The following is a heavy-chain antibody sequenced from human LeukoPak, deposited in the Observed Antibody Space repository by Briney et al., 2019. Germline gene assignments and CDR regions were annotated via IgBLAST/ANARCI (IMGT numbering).Heavy chain of an antibody. D-gene: IGHD3-9*01. Sequence: GGSLRLSCAASGFTFSSYWMSWVRQAPGKGLEWVANIKQDGSEKYYVDSVKGRFTISRDNAKNSLYLQMSSLRAEDTAVYYCAREGLVTSDDAFDIWGQGTMVTVSS. CDR2: IKQDGSEK. CDR3: AREGLVTSDDAFDI. CDR1: GFTFSSYW. J-gene: IGHJ3*02. V-gene: IGHV3-7*01.